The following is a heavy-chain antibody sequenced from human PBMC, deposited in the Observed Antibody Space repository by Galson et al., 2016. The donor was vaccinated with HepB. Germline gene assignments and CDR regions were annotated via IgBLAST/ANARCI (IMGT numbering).Heavy chain of an antibody. J-gene: IGHJ6*02. CDR2: IKEDGSEK. CDR3: ARGRLWFGEPNYYGMDV. D-gene: IGHD3-10*01. Sequence: SLRLSCAASGFTFSSYWMSWVRQAPEKGLEWVANIKEDGSEKYYVDSVKGRITISRDNAKNSLYLKMNSLRADDTSVYYCARGRLWFGEPNYYGMDVWGQGTTVTVSS. V-gene: IGHV3-7*01. CDR1: GFTFSSYW.